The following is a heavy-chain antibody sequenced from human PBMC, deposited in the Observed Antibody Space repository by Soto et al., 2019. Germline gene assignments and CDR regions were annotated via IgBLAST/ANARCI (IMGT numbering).Heavy chain of an antibody. V-gene: IGHV3-74*03. CDR3: VRAPEQRPIDF. CDR2: ISVDGRGT. CDR1: GFSLSDYW. D-gene: IGHD6-19*01. Sequence: GGSLRLSCAASGFSLSDYWMHWVRQVPGKGLLWVSRISVDGRGTTYADSVKGRFTTSRDNAKNTLYLQMDSLRAEDTAVYYCVRAPEQRPIDFWGHGSQVTVSS. J-gene: IGHJ4*01.